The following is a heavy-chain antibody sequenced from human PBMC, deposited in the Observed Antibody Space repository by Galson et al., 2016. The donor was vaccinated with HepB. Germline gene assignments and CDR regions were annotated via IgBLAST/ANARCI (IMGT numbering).Heavy chain of an antibody. CDR2: ISGTGGST. J-gene: IGHJ3*02. D-gene: IGHD6-13*01. Sequence: SLRLSCAASGFTFSSYAMSWVRQAPGKGLEWVSAISGTGGSTYYADSVKGRFTISRDNAKNSLYLQMNSLRAEDTAVYYCARDGSSRSSPNGFDIWGQGTMVTVSS. CDR1: GFTFSSYA. CDR3: ARDGSSRSSPNGFDI. V-gene: IGHV3-23*01.